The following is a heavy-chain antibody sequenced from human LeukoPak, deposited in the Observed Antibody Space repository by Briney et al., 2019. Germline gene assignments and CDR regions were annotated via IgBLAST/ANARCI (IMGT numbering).Heavy chain of an antibody. J-gene: IGHJ4*02. CDR2: IYHSGST. Sequence: SETLSLTCAVSGGSISSGGYSWSWIRQPPGKGLEWIGYIYHSGSTNYNPSLKSRVTISVDTSKNQFSLKLSSVTAADTAVYYCARHSGSYYDFDYWGQGTLVTVSS. CDR3: ARHSGSYYDFDY. V-gene: IGHV4-30-2*01. CDR1: GGSISSGGYS. D-gene: IGHD1-26*01.